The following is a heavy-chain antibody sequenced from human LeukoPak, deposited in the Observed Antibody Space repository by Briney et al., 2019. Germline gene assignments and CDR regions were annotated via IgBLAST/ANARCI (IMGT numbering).Heavy chain of an antibody. D-gene: IGHD3-10*01. CDR2: MNPNSGNT. CDR1: GYTFTSYD. Sequence: GASVKVSCKASGYTFTSYDINWVRQASGQGLEWMGWMNPNSGNTGYAQKFQGRVTMTRNTSISTAYMELSSLRSEDTAVYYCAIRYGSGKKYYYYYYMDVWGKGTTVTVSS. J-gene: IGHJ6*03. V-gene: IGHV1-8*01. CDR3: AIRYGSGKKYYYYYYMDV.